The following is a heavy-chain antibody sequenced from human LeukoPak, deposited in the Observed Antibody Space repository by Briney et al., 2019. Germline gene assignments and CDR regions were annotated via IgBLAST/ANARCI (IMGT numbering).Heavy chain of an antibody. CDR2: TGGSDNNI. CDR1: RFSFSDYY. CDR3: ARDGRLDY. Sequence: GGSLRLSCAASRFSFSDYYMSWIRQAPGKGLEGISYTGGSDNNIYYAESVKGRFTISRDNAKNSLFLQMNSLRAEDTGMYYCARDGRLDYWGQGTLVTVSS. J-gene: IGHJ4*02. V-gene: IGHV3-11*01.